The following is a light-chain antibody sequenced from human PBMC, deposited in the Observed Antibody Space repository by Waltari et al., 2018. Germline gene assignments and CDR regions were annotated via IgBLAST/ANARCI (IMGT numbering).Light chain of an antibody. Sequence: DIQMTQSPSSLSASVGDRVTITCRASQSISNYLNWYQQKPGKAPKLLIYAAASLQSGVPSRFSGSGSGTDFTLTISSLQPGDFATYSCQQSYSTPPITFGQGTRLEIK. V-gene: IGKV1-39*01. CDR1: QSISNY. CDR3: QQSYSTPPIT. J-gene: IGKJ5*01. CDR2: AAA.